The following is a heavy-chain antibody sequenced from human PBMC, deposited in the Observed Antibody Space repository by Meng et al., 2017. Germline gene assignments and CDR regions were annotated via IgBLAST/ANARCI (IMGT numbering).Heavy chain of an antibody. CDR1: VFTFSDYY. CDR2: ISSSGSTT. D-gene: IGHD1-1*01. J-gene: IGHJ4*02. CDR3: ARFPTGSSFDY. Sequence: GGSLRLSCGASVFTFSDYYMSWIRQAPGKGLEWVSYISSSGSTTYYADSVKGRFTISRDNAKNSLYLQMDNLRAKDTAVNYYARFPTGSSFDYWGQGTLVTVSS. V-gene: IGHV3-11*04.